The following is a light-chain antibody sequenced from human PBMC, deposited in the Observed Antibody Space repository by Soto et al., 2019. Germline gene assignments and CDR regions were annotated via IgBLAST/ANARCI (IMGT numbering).Light chain of an antibody. Sequence: QSALAQPPSVSGSRGQSITISCTGTSSDVGRYNYVSWFQQHPGKAPKLIIYDVNNWPSGVSDRFSGSKSGNTASLTISGLQPEEEADYYCSSFTTSSTVVFGTGTKVTVL. J-gene: IGLJ1*01. V-gene: IGLV2-14*03. CDR2: DVN. CDR1: SSDVGRYNY. CDR3: SSFTTSSTVV.